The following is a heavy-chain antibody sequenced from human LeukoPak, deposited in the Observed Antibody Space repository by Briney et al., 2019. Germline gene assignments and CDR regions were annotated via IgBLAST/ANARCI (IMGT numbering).Heavy chain of an antibody. CDR1: GFTFSDYY. CDR3: ASDAYTSCAD. Sequence: GGSLRLSCAASGFTFSDYYMSWIRQAPGKGLEWVSYISSSSSYTNYADSVKGRFSISRDNAKNTLYLQMNSLRDEDTAVYYCASDAYTSCADWGQGTLVTVSS. V-gene: IGHV3-11*06. CDR2: ISSSSSYT. J-gene: IGHJ4*02. D-gene: IGHD2-2*01.